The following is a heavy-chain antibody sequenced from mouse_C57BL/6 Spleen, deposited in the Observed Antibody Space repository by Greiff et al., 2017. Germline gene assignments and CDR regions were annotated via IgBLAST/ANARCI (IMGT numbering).Heavy chain of an antibody. CDR2: IDPETGGT. CDR3: TRGYDGPWFAY. D-gene: IGHD2-3*01. J-gene: IGHJ3*01. V-gene: IGHV1-15*01. CDR1: GYTFTDYE. Sequence: VQLVESGAELVRPGASVTLSCKASGYTFTDYEMHWVKQTPVHGLEWIGAIDPETGGTAYNQKFKGKAILTADKSSSTAYMELRSLTSEDSAVYYCTRGYDGPWFAYWGQGTLVTVSA.